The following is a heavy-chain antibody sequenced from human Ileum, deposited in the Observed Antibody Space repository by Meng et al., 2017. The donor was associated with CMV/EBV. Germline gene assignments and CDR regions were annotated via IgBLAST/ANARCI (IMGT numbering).Heavy chain of an antibody. J-gene: IGHJ4*02. CDR3: ARVGVAITLDY. CDR2: IYSGGST. D-gene: IGHD5-24*01. Sequence: GESLKISCAASGFTVSSNYMSWVRQAPGKGLEWVSVIYSGGSTYYADSVKGRFTISRDNSKNTLYLQMNSLRAEDTAVYYCARVGVAITLDYWGQGMLVTVSS. CDR1: GFTVSSNY. V-gene: IGHV3-66*02.